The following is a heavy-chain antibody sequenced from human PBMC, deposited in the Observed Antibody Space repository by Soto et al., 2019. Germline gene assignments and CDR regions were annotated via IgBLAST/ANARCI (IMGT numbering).Heavy chain of an antibody. D-gene: IGHD2-15*01. CDR2: IYYSGST. CDR3: ARTGGILDS. CDR1: GGSVSHYY. Sequence: SETLSLTCTVSGGSVSHYYWSWIRPPPGKGLEWVGYIYYSGSTNYNPSLKSRLTISVDTSKNQFSLNLSSVTAADTAVYYCARTGGILDSWGQGTLVTVSS. V-gene: IGHV4-59*02. J-gene: IGHJ4*02.